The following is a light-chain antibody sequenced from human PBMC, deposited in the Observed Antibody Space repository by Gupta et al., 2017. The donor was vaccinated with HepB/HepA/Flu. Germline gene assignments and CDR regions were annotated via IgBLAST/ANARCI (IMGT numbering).Light chain of an antibody. CDR3: RQGKHWGCS. CDR1: QSLGYSDGNTY. J-gene: IGKJ2*04. CDR2: TVS. Sequence: VVITQSPLSLPVTLGQPASISCRASQSLGYSDGNTYLNWFQHRPGQSPRRLIYTVSNRDSGVPDRFTASGSGTDFTLKISMVDAEDVGVYYFRQGKHWGCSFGPGTKLEIK. V-gene: IGKV2-30*01.